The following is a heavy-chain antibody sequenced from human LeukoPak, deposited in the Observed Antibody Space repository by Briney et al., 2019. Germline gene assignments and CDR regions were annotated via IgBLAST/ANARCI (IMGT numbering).Heavy chain of an antibody. V-gene: IGHV4-59*01. CDR3: ARSYDSSGYFVSPYYFDY. Sequence: SETLSLTYTVSGGSISSYYWSWIRQPPGKGLEWIGYIYYSGSTNYNPSLKSQVTISVDTSKNQFSLKLSSVTAADTAVYYCARSYDSSGYFVSPYYFDYWGQGTLVTVSS. D-gene: IGHD3-22*01. CDR1: GGSISSYY. CDR2: IYYSGST. J-gene: IGHJ4*02.